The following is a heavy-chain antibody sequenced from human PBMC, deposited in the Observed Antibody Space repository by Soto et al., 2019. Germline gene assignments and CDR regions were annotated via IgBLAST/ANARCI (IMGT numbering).Heavy chain of an antibody. CDR1: GFTFSDFA. D-gene: IGHD2-21*02. V-gene: IGHV3-48*01. Sequence: EVQLVESGGGLVQPGGSLRLSCAASGFTFSDFAMNWVRQAPGKGLELVAYISTSGSPISYADSVKGRFTISRDNGKNSLSLQMNSLRAEDTAVYYCATLRRGVTPLYWGQGTLVTVSS. J-gene: IGHJ4*02. CDR2: ISTSGSPI. CDR3: ATLRRGVTPLY.